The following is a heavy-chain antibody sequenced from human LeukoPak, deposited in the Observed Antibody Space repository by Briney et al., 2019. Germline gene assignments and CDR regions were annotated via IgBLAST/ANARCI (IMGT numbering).Heavy chain of an antibody. CDR2: IRGGGDYT. V-gene: IGHV3-23*01. Sequence: PGGSLRLSCAAPGFTLSNFGMSSGRQAPGRGLGLVSGIRGGGDYTYYAESVKGRFTISRDNAKNSLFLQMDDVTPEDTAVYYCTKGLWYGELLPSAKGGKFDPWGQGTLVTVSS. CDR1: GFTLSNFG. CDR3: TKGLWYGELLPSAKGGKFDP. D-gene: IGHD3-10*01. J-gene: IGHJ5*02.